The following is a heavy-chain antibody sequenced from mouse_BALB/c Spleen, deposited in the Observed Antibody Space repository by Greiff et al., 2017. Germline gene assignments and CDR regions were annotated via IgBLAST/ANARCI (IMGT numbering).Heavy chain of an antibody. CDR1: GFSLTSYG. CDR3: AREVLYGSGFAY. Sequence: VKLMESGPGLVAPSQSLSITCTVSGFSLTSYGVHWVRQPPGKGLEWLGVIWAGGSTNYNSALMSRLSISKDNSKSQVFLKMNSLQTDDTAMYYCAREVLYGSGFAYWGQGTLVTVSA. J-gene: IGHJ3*01. V-gene: IGHV2-9*02. D-gene: IGHD1-2*01. CDR2: IWAGGST.